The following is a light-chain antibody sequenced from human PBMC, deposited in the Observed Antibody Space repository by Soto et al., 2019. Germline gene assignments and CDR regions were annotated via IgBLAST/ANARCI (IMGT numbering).Light chain of an antibody. CDR1: SSDVGGYNY. CDR2: EVN. Sequence: QSARTQPASVSGSPGQSITISCTGSSSDVGGYNYVSWYQHQPGKAPKLMIYEVNNRPSGVSNRFSGSKSGNTASLTISGLQAEDEADYYCASYTSSTTRVFGTGTKVTVL. J-gene: IGLJ1*01. V-gene: IGLV2-14*01. CDR3: ASYTSSTTRV.